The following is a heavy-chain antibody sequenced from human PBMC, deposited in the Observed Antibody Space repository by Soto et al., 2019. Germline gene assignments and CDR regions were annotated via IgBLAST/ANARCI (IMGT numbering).Heavy chain of an antibody. CDR2: ISSGGDTI. Sequence: GSLRLSCAVSGFTFSPYSMNWVRQAPGKGLEWISYISSGGDTIYYADSVRGRFTVSRDNTKNSLYLQMDSLRDEDTAVYYCARDRSTIYGVVTPIDYWGQGTLVTVSS. CDR3: ARDRSTIYGVVTPIDY. CDR1: GFTFSPYS. D-gene: IGHD3-3*01. J-gene: IGHJ4*02. V-gene: IGHV3-48*02.